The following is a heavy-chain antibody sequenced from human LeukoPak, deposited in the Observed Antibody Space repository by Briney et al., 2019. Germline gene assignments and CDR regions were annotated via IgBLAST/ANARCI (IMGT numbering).Heavy chain of an antibody. D-gene: IGHD2-21*02. CDR3: AKDMSGGDCPDY. Sequence: PGGSLRLSCAASAFTFSSYGMHWVRQAPGKGLEWVALISYDGSDKDYAKSVKGRCTISRDNSKNTLYLQMNSLRAEDTAVYYCAKDMSGGDCPDYWGQGTLVTVSS. V-gene: IGHV3-30*18. CDR2: ISYDGSDK. CDR1: AFTFSSYG. J-gene: IGHJ4*02.